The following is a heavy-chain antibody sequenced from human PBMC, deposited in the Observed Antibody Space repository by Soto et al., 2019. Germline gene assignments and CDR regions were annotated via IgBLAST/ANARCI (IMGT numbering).Heavy chain of an antibody. J-gene: IGHJ4*02. CDR2: IKSKTDGGTT. V-gene: IGHV3-15*01. CDR3: TTVTYYDFWSGYVDY. Sequence: GGSLRLSCAASGFTFSNAWMSWVRQAPGKGLEWVGRIKSKTDGGTTDYAAPVKGRFTISRDDSKNTLYLQMNSLKTEDTAVHYCTTVTYYDFWSGYVDYWGQGTLVTVSS. CDR1: GFTFSNAW. D-gene: IGHD3-3*01.